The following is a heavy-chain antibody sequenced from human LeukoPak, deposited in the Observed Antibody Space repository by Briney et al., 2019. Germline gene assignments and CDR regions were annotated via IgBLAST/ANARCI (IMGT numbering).Heavy chain of an antibody. J-gene: IGHJ4*02. D-gene: IGHD6-6*01. CDR3: AKGSAAGRPYYFDS. CDR2: ISGGGGDT. CDR1: GFTFSTYA. V-gene: IGHV3-23*01. Sequence: PGGSLRLSRAASGFTFSTYAMSWVRQAPGKGLEWVSAISGGGGDTYYADSVKGRFTISRDNSRNTLYVQMNSLRAEDTAVYYCAKGSAAGRPYYFDSWGQGTLLTVSS.